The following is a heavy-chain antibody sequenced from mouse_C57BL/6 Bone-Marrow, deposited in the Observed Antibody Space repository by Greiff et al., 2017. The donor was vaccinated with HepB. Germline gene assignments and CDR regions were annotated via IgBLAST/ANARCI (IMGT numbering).Heavy chain of an antibody. V-gene: IGHV3-6*01. CDR2: ISYDGSN. J-gene: IGHJ2*01. Sequence: DVQLVESGPGLVKPSQSLSLTCSVTGYSITSGYYWNWIRQFPGNKLEWMGYISYDGSNNYNPSLKNRISITRDTSKNQFFLKLNSVTTEDTATYYCARGELYYGNYYYFDYWGQGTTLTVSS. CDR1: GYSITSGYY. CDR3: ARGELYYGNYYYFDY. D-gene: IGHD2-1*01.